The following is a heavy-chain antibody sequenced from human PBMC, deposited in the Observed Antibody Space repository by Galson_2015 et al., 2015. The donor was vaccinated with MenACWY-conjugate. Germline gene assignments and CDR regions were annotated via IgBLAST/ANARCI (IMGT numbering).Heavy chain of an antibody. CDR1: GGSISSSTYY. Sequence: ETLSLTCTVSGGSISSSTYYWGWIRQPPGKGLEWIGTIYYSGSTHYNSSLKGRATVSVDTSKNQFSLKLSSVTAADTAVYYCARRNGWYYFDSWGQGTLVTVSS. V-gene: IGHV4-39*01. D-gene: IGHD6-19*01. J-gene: IGHJ4*02. CDR2: IYYSGST. CDR3: ARRNGWYYFDS.